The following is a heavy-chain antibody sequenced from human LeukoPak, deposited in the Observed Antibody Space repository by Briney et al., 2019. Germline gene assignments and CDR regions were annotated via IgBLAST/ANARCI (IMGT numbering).Heavy chain of an antibody. CDR2: IRYDGSNK. D-gene: IGHD5-12*01. CDR3: ARESGSAENYYYMDV. Sequence: PGGSLRLSCAASGFTFSSYGMHWVRQAPGKGLEWVAFIRYDGSNKYYADSVKGRFTISRDNAKNSLYLQMNSLRAEDTAVYYCARESGSAENYYYMDVWGKGTTVTVSS. J-gene: IGHJ6*03. CDR1: GFTFSSYG. V-gene: IGHV3-30*02.